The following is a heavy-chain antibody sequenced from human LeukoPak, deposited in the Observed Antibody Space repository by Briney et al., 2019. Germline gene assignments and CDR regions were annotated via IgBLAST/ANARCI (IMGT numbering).Heavy chain of an antibody. CDR1: GFTFSSYW. Sequence: GGSLRLSCAVSGFTFSSYWMHWVRQVPGKGLVWVSRINSDGSSTSYADPVKGRFTISRDNAKNTLYLQMNSLRAEDTAVYYCARRAPDTGGFDYWGQGTLVTVSS. CDR2: INSDGSST. V-gene: IGHV3-74*01. D-gene: IGHD3-16*01. J-gene: IGHJ4*02. CDR3: ARRAPDTGGFDY.